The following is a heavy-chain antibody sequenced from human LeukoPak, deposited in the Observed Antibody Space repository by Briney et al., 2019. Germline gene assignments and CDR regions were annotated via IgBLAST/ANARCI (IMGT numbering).Heavy chain of an antibody. CDR3: ASSLGEADWFDP. CDR1: GGTFSSYA. J-gene: IGHJ5*02. D-gene: IGHD3-10*01. CDR2: IIPIFGTA. V-gene: IGHV1-69*05. Sequence: SVKVSCKASGGTFSSYAISWVRQAPGQGLEWMGGIIPIFGTANYAQKFQGRVTITTDESTSTAYMELSSLRSEDTAVYYCASSLGEADWFDPWGQGTLVTVSS.